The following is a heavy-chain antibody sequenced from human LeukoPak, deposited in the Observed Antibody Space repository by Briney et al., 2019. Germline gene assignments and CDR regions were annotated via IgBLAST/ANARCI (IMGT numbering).Heavy chain of an antibody. V-gene: IGHV3-23*01. D-gene: IGHD6-13*01. J-gene: IGHJ2*01. CDR1: RFTFSSYA. CDR3: AKDWGIAAVASQWFFDL. Sequence: GGSLRLSCAASRFTFSSYAMSWVRQAPGKGLEWVSTISGTGGSTFYADSVKGRFTISRDNSKNTLYLQMVSLRVEDTAVYFCAKDWGIAAVASQWFFDLWGRGTLVTASS. CDR2: ISGTGGST.